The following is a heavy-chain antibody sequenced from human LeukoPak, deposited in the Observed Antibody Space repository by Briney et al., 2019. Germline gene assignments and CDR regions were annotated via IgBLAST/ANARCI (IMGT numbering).Heavy chain of an antibody. Sequence: TSETLSLTCTVSGGSISSYYWSWIQQPPGKGLEWIGYIYYSGSTNYNPSLKSRVTISVDTSKNQFSLKLSSVTAADTAVYYCARTGDYDILNPNWFDPWGQGTLVTVSS. CDR2: IYYSGST. CDR1: GGSISSYY. CDR3: ARTGDYDILNPNWFDP. J-gene: IGHJ5*02. V-gene: IGHV4-59*08. D-gene: IGHD3-9*01.